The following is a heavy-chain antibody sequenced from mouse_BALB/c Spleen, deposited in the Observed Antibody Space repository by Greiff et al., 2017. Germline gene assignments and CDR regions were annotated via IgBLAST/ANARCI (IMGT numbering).Heavy chain of an antibody. CDR1: GFTFSSYY. Sequence: EVQGVESGGGLVKLGGSLKLSCAASGFTFSSYYMSWVRQTPEKRLELVAAINSNGGSTYYPDTVKGRFTISRDNAKNTLYLQMSSLKSEDTALYYCARHGYYFDYWGQGTTLTVSS. D-gene: IGHD2-2*01. CDR3: ARHGYYFDY. V-gene: IGHV5-6-2*01. CDR2: INSNGGST. J-gene: IGHJ2*01.